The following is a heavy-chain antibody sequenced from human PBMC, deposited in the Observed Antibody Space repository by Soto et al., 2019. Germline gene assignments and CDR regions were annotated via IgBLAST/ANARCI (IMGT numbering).Heavy chain of an antibody. Sequence: GGSLRLSCAASGFTFSDYYMSWIRQAPGKGLEWVSYISSSGSTIYYADSVKGRFTISRDNAKNSLYLQMNSLRAEDTAVYYCARVLADPFYYMDVWGKGTTVTVSS. CDR1: GFTFSDYY. V-gene: IGHV3-11*01. CDR2: ISSSGSTI. J-gene: IGHJ6*03. CDR3: ARVLADPFYYMDV. D-gene: IGHD2-21*01.